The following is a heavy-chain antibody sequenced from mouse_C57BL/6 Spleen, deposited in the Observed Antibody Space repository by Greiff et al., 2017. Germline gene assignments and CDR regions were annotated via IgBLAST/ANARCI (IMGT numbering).Heavy chain of an antibody. CDR2: INPNYGNT. D-gene: IGHD2-4*01. Sequence: VQLQQSGPELVKPGASVKISSKASGYSFTDYNMNWVKQSNGKSLEWIGVINPNYGNTSYNQKFKGKATLTVDPSSSTAYMQLNSLTSEASAVYYFARTGGLGWHFDVWGPGNTVTVSS. V-gene: IGHV1-39*01. J-gene: IGHJ1*01. CDR3: ARTGGLGWHFDV. CDR1: GYSFTDYN.